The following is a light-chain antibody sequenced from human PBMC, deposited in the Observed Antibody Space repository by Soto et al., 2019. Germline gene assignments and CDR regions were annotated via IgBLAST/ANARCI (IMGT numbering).Light chain of an antibody. J-gene: IGKJ1*01. CDR2: GAS. Sequence: ESVWTQSPGTLSLSPGERATLSCRASQSVSSSYLAWYQQKPGQAPRLLIYGASSRATGIPDRFSGSGSGTDFTLTFSRLEPEDFAVYYCQQYGSSPKTFGQGTKVEIK. V-gene: IGKV3-20*01. CDR1: QSVSSSY. CDR3: QQYGSSPKT.